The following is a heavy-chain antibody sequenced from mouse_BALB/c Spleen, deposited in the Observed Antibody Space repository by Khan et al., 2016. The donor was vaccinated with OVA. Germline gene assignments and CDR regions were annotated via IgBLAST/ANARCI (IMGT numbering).Heavy chain of an antibody. CDR3: AREGAYYRSDGWFAY. D-gene: IGHD2-14*01. CDR1: GYTFTSYT. Sequence: QVQLQQSGAELARPGASVKMSCKVSGYTFTSYTMHWVKQRPGQGLEWIGYIYPSNDYTNYNQRFKDKATLTADKSSSTAYMQLSSLTSEDSAVYYCAREGAYYRSDGWFAYWGQGTLVTVAA. V-gene: IGHV1-4*01. J-gene: IGHJ3*01. CDR2: IYPSNDYT.